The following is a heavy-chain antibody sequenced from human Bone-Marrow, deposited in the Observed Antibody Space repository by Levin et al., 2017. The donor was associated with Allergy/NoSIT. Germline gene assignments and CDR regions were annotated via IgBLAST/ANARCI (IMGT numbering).Heavy chain of an antibody. V-gene: IGHV4-4*02. CDR2: IFHSGIA. CDR3: TRKNSSWETFTFDI. J-gene: IGHJ3*02. CDR1: GASISSSNW. Sequence: GSLRLSCAVSGASISSSNWWTWVRQTPGGGLEWIGEIFHSGIANYNPSLKSRILISVDKSKNHFSLNLKSVTAADTALYYCTRKNSSWETFTFDIWGHGTMVTVS. D-gene: IGHD1-26*01.